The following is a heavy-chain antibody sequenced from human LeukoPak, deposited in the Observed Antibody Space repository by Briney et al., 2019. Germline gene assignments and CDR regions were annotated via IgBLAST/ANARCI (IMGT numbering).Heavy chain of an antibody. D-gene: IGHD3-16*01. CDR3: AWGSRMNFDY. V-gene: IGHV1-2*02. CDR2: VHPNSGDT. J-gene: IGHJ4*02. Sequence: GASVKVSCKTSGYTFTAQHLHWVRRAPGQGLEWMGWVHPNSGDTNYAQRFQGRVTMTRDTSINTAYLELRTLRFDDTAVYYCAWGSRMNFDYWGQGTLVTVSS. CDR1: GYTFTAQH.